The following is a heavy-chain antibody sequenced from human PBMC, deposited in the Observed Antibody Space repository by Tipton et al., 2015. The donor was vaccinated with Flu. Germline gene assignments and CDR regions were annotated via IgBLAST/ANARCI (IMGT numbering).Heavy chain of an antibody. J-gene: IGHJ3*01. CDR1: GGSINNYY. CDR3: ARRRLGPTRDVFDA. V-gene: IGHV4-59*08. CDR2: IYYSGRT. Sequence: LRLSCTVSGGSINNYYWTWIRQPPGKGLEWIGYIYYSGRTTYDPSLKSRVTISVDTSKNQFSLRLNSVTAADTAVYYCARRRLGPTRDVFDAWGQGTMVTVSS. D-gene: IGHD1-26*01.